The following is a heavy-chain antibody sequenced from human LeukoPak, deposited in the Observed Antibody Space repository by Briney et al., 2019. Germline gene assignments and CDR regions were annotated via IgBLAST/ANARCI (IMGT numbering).Heavy chain of an antibody. Sequence: PSQTLSLTCSVSGETVSSGAFYWSWIRQHPGRGLEWIGNIYSSGSTYYNPTLRSRLTISVDTSNNQFSLKMTSVTAADMAVYYCARGGVAAPLMYGFQNWFDPWGQGTLVTVSS. J-gene: IGHJ5*02. CDR3: ARGGVAAPLMYGFQNWFDP. V-gene: IGHV4-31*03. CDR2: IYSSGST. D-gene: IGHD6-13*01. CDR1: GETVSSGAFY.